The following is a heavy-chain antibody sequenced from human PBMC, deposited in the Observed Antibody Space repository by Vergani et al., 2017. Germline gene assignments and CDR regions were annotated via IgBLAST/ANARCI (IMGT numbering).Heavy chain of an antibody. V-gene: IGHV2-5*01. D-gene: IGHD6-13*01. CDR1: GFSVSTSGVG. CDR2: IYWNDDK. Sequence: QITLKESGPTLVKPTQTLTLTCTFSGFSVSTSGVGVGWIRHPPGKALEWLALIYWNDDKRYSPSLKSRLTITKDTSKNQVVLTMTNMDPVDTATYYCAHSGPLAAAVDYWGQGTLVTVSS. CDR3: AHSGPLAAAVDY. J-gene: IGHJ4*02.